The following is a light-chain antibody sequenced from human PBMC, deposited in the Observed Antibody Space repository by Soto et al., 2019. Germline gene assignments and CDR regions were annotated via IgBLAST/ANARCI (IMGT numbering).Light chain of an antibody. V-gene: IGLV2-8*01. Sequence: HSALTQPPSASGSPGQSVTISCTGTNSDVGGYNYVSWYQQHPGKAPKLMIYEVNQRPSGVPDRFSGSKSGNTASLTVSGLQAEDEADYYCSSYAGSNILFGGGTKLTVL. CDR1: NSDVGGYNY. CDR3: SSYAGSNIL. J-gene: IGLJ2*01. CDR2: EVN.